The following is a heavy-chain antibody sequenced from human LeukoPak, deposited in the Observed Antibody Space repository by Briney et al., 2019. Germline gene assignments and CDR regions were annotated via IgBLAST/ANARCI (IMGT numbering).Heavy chain of an antibody. J-gene: IGHJ4*02. CDR1: GGSISSSSHY. CDR3: HYYYDTTGYYR. Sequence: SETLSLTCTVSGGSISSSSHYWGWLRQPPGKGLVWIGFISYSGTTYHNPSLKSRVTISVDTSKNQFSLQLSSVTAADTAVYYCHYYYDTTGYYRWGQGTLVTVSS. D-gene: IGHD3-22*01. CDR2: ISYSGTT. V-gene: IGHV4-39*01.